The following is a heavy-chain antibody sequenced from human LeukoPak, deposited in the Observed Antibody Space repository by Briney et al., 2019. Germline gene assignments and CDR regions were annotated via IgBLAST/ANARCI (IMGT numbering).Heavy chain of an antibody. V-gene: IGHV4-38-2*01. CDR3: ARLTSSFSGSGYHYFDH. J-gene: IGHJ4*01. CDR1: GFSISSGYY. D-gene: IGHD3-22*01. Sequence: SETLSLNCAVSGFSISSGYYWGWVRRPPGKGLVWIGSVFGDGSAFYNPSLKSRVSLSVDTSTMKFSLRLTSVTAADTAVYYCARLTSSFSGSGYHYFDHWGHGAVVSVSS. CDR2: VFGDGSA.